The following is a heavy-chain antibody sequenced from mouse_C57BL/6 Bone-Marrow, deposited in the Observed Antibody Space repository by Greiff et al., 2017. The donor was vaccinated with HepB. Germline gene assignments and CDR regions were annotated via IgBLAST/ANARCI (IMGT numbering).Heavy chain of an antibody. Sequence: EVQRVESGGGLVKPGGSLKLSCAASGFTFSDYGMHWVRQAPEKGLEWVAYISSGSSTIYYADTVKGRFTISRDNAKNTLFLQMTSLRSEDTAMYYCAKEPTTVVATNFLDYWGQGTTLTVSS. D-gene: IGHD1-1*01. CDR2: ISSGSSTI. CDR3: AKEPTTVVATNFLDY. V-gene: IGHV5-17*01. J-gene: IGHJ2*01. CDR1: GFTFSDYG.